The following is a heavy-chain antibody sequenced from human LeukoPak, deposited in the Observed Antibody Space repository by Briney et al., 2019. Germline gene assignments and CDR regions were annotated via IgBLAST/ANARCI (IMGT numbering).Heavy chain of an antibody. D-gene: IGHD3-3*01. CDR2: INHSGST. Sequence: SETLSLTCAVYGGSFSGYYWSWIRQPPGKGLEWIGEINHSGSTNYNPSLKSRVTISVDTPKNQFSLKLSSVTAADTAVYYCARVKRFLEWLLYYGMDVWGQGTTVTVSS. CDR1: GGSFSGYY. V-gene: IGHV4-34*01. CDR3: ARVKRFLEWLLYYGMDV. J-gene: IGHJ6*02.